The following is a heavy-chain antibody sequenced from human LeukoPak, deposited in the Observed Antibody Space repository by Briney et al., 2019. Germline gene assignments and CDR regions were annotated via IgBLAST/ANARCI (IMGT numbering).Heavy chain of an antibody. CDR2: IRSKAFGATT. CDR3: TRDCSGSSCYEEMDY. CDR1: GFTFGDYA. J-gene: IGHJ4*02. V-gene: IGHV3-49*04. D-gene: IGHD2-15*01. Sequence: PGGSLRLSCKPSGFTFGDYAMSWVRQAPGKGLEWVGFIRSKAFGATTDYGASVKGRFTVSRDDSKSIAYLQMNSLKTEDTAMYYCTRDCSGSSCYEEMDYWGQGTLVTVTS.